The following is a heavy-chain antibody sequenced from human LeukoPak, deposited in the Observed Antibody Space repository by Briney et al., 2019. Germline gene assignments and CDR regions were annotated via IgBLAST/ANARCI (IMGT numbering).Heavy chain of an antibody. Sequence: GASVKVSCKASGYTFTSYGISWVRQAPGQGLEWMGWMSAYTGNANYAQKLQGRVTVTTDTSTSTSYMELRSLTSDDTAVYYCARRTYSRSSSIFDNWGQGTLVTVSS. V-gene: IGHV1-18*01. J-gene: IGHJ4*02. CDR2: MSAYTGNA. CDR3: ARRTYSRSSSIFDN. CDR1: GYTFTSYG. D-gene: IGHD6-6*01.